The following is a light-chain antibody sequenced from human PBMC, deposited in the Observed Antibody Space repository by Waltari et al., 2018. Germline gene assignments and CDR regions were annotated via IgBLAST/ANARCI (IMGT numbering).Light chain of an antibody. CDR3: LHHKGYPRT. Sequence: DIQMTQSPSVVSASVGDRVTITCRASQGINNYLAWFQQKPGKVPKCLIYAASSLQRGVPSRFSGSGSGTEFTLTISSLQPEDFATYYCLHHKGYPRTFGQGTKVEIK. CDR2: AAS. J-gene: IGKJ1*01. CDR1: QGINNY. V-gene: IGKV1-17*03.